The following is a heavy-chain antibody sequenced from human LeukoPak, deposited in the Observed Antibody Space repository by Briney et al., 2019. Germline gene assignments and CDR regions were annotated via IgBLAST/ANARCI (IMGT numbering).Heavy chain of an antibody. CDR1: GFTFSSYG. J-gene: IGHJ5*02. V-gene: IGHV3-30*02. D-gene: IGHD6-19*01. CDR3: ARDPSSGWYLKGWFDP. Sequence: GGSLRLSCAASGFTFSSYGMLWVRQAPGKGLEWVTFIRYNGNNKYYADSVKGRFTISRDNSKNTLYLQMNSLRIEDTAVYYCARDPSSGWYLKGWFDPWGQGTLVTVSS. CDR2: IRYNGNNK.